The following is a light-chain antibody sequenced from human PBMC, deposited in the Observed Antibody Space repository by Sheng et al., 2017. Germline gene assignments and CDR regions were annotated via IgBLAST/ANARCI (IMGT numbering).Light chain of an antibody. CDR1: QSLSVNY. CDR3: QQYNNWPLT. CDR2: GAS. V-gene: IGKV3-20*01. Sequence: EIVLTQSPGTLSLSPGERATLSCRASQSLSVNYLAWYQQKPGQAPRLLLYGASTRASGIPARFSGSGSGTDFTLTISRLDPEDFAVYYCQQYNNWPLTFGGGTKVEIK. J-gene: IGKJ4*01.